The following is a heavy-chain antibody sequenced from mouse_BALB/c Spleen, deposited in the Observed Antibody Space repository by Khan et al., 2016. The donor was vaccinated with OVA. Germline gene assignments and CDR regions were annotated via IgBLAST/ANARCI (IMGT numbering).Heavy chain of an antibody. CDR2: ITNGGGNT. CDR1: GFTFSSNT. J-gene: IGHJ4*01. V-gene: IGHV5-12-2*01. Sequence: EVELVESGGGLVQPGGSLKLSCAASGFTFSSNTMSWVRQTPEKRLEWVAYITNGGGNTYYPDTVKGRFTISRDNAKNTLYLQMSSLKSEDTAKYYGGRIPTIITTALDYWGQGNSVTVSS. D-gene: IGHD1-2*01. CDR3: GRIPTIITTALDY.